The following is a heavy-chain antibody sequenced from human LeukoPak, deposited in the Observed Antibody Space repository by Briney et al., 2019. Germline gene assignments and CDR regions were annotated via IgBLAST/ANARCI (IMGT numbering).Heavy chain of an antibody. CDR2: ITSSGSYI. V-gene: IGHV3-21*01. Sequence: PGGSLRLSCTVSGFTVSSDSMSWVRQAPGKGLEWVSSITSSGSYIYYEDSVKGRFTISRDNSKNTLYLQMNSLRAEDTAVYYCAKGGQNYFNYWGQGTLVTVSS. CDR1: GFTVSSDS. J-gene: IGHJ4*02. CDR3: AKGGQNYFNY.